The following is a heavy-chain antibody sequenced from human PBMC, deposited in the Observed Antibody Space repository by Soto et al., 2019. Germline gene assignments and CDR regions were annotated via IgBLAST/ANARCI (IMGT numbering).Heavy chain of an antibody. V-gene: IGHV3-30*18. J-gene: IGHJ4*02. CDR3: TKEAMDRGVIGEY. CDR2: LSYDGSRK. D-gene: IGHD3-16*02. Sequence: QVQLVESGGGVVQPGRSLRLSCAASGFTFSNDGMHWVRQAPGKWLEWVAVLSYDGSRKYYKDSVGGRFTISRDNSKNTLYLEMNSLSPEDTAVYYCTKEAMDRGVIGEYWGQGTLVTVSS. CDR1: GFTFSNDG.